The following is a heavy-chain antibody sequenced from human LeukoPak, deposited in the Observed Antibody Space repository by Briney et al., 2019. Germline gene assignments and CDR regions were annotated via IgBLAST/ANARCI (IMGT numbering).Heavy chain of an antibody. V-gene: IGHV3-30-3*01. J-gene: IGHJ6*02. CDR2: ISYDGSNK. CDR1: GFTFSSYA. D-gene: IGHD3-3*01. CDR3: AREDVLRFSPPYGMDV. Sequence: GGSLRLSCAASGFTFSSYAMHWVRQAPGKGLEWVAVISYDGSNKYYADSVKGRFTISRDNSKNTLYLQMNSLRAEDTAVYYCAREDVLRFSPPYGMDVWGQGTTVTVSS.